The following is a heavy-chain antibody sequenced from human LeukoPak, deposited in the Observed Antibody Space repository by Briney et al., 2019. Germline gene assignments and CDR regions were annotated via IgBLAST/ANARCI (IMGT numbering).Heavy chain of an antibody. CDR2: IYPGDSDT. CDR1: GYSFTSYW. CDR3: ARRTKVVGATYAFDI. J-gene: IGHJ3*02. Sequence: GESLKISCKGSGYSFTSYWIGWVRQLPGKGLEGMGIIYPGDSDTRYSPSFQGQVTISADKSISTAYLQWSSLKASDTAMYYCARRTKVVGATYAFDIWGQGTMVTVSS. D-gene: IGHD1-26*01. V-gene: IGHV5-51*01.